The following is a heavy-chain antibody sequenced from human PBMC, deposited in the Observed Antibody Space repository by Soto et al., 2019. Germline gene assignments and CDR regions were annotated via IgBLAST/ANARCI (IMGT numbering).Heavy chain of an antibody. CDR3: AREQGHYYGSGSYYKELDV. CDR2: IIPILGIA. J-gene: IGHJ6*02. D-gene: IGHD3-10*01. Sequence: SVKVSCKASGGTFSSYTISWVRQAPGQGLEWMGRIIPILGIANYAQKFQGRVTITADKSTSTAYMELSSLRSEDTAVYYCAREQGHYYGSGSYYKELDVWGQGTTVTVSS. V-gene: IGHV1-69*04. CDR1: GGTFSSYT.